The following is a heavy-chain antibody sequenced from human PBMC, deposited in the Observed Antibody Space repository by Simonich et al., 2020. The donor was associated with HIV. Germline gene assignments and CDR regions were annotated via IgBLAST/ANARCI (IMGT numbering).Heavy chain of an antibody. CDR2: INHSGST. D-gene: IGHD5-12*01. CDR3: ARRTGYDLDY. V-gene: IGHV4-34*01. CDR1: GGSFSGYY. J-gene: IGHJ4*02. Sequence: QVHLQQWGAGLLKPSETLSLTCAVYGGSFSGYYWSWIRQPPGKGLEWIGEINHSGSTDYNPSLKSRVTISVDTSKNQFSRKLSSVTAADTAVYYCARRTGYDLDYWGQGTLVTVSS.